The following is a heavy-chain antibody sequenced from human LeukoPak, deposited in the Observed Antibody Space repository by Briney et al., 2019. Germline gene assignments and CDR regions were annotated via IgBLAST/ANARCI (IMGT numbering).Heavy chain of an antibody. CDR3: ARGNNWNLFDY. Sequence: EASVKVSCKPSGYTFTAYNIHWVRQAPGQGLEWMGWMNPNSGDTNYAQNFQGRVTMTRDTSISTAYMELSSLRSDDTAVYYCARGNNWNLFDYWGQGTLVTVSS. CDR1: GYTFTAYN. D-gene: IGHD1-20*01. CDR2: MNPNSGDT. J-gene: IGHJ4*02. V-gene: IGHV1-2*02.